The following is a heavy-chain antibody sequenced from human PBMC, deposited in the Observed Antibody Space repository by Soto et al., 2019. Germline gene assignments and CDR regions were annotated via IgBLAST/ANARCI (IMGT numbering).Heavy chain of an antibody. V-gene: IGHV5-51*01. J-gene: IGHJ5*02. CDR1: GYSFKSYW. CDR3: ARSPRGQQQLIPWFDP. D-gene: IGHD6-13*01. Sequence: ASLEISGRSLGYSFKSYWLGWVRQMPVKGLEGMGISYQRDSYTRYRPSFQGQVTSSADKSISTVYLQWSSLKASDTAMYSCARSPRGQQQLIPWFDPWGQGTLVTVSS. CDR2: SYQRDSYT.